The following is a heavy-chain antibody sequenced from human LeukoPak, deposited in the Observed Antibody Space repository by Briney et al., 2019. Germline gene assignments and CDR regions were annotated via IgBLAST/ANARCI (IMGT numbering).Heavy chain of an antibody. CDR1: GGSFSGYY. V-gene: IGHV4-34*01. CDR2: TNHGGST. CDR3: ARGGHGGYEEGGYSYGLFDY. Sequence: SETLSLTCAVYGGSFSGYYWSWIRQPPGKGLEFIGETNHGGSTNYNPSLKSLINISVKTAKNQFSLTLSSVTAADTAVYYCARGGHGGYEEGGYSYGLFDYWGQGTLVTVSS. J-gene: IGHJ4*02. D-gene: IGHD5-18*01.